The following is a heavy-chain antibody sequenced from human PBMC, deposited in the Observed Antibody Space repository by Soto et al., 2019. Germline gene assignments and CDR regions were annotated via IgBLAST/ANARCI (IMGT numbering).Heavy chain of an antibody. V-gene: IGHV4-4*07. J-gene: IGHJ4*02. CDR2: IYTSGST. CDR1: GDSMSKYY. D-gene: IGHD1-26*01. Sequence: QVQLQESGPGLVKPSETLSLTCTVSGDSMSKYYWSWIRQPAGKGLEWIGRIYTSGSTNYNPSLKSRFNISIDTSNNHFSLNLKSVTAADAAVYYCARTVGAAYYFDFWGQGALVTVSS. CDR3: ARTVGAAYYFDF.